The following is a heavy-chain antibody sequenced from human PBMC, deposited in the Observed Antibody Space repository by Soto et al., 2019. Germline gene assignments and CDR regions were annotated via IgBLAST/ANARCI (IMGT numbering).Heavy chain of an antibody. J-gene: IGHJ4*02. Sequence: EVQLVESGGGLVQSGGSLRLSCAASGITVITNYMTWVRQAPGKGLEWVSVIYGDGTTYYPDSMEGRFTISRDNSKNTLFLQMNSLRAEDTAVYYCASSGGTPAGPCTNAICPNFDYWGQGTLVTVSS. CDR1: GITVITNY. CDR2: IYGDGTT. CDR3: ASSGGTPAGPCTNAICPNFDY. V-gene: IGHV3-66*01. D-gene: IGHD2-8*01.